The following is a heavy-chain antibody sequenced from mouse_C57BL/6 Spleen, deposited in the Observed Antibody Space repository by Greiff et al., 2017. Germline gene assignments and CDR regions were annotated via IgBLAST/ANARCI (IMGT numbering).Heavy chain of an antibody. J-gene: IGHJ2*01. Sequence: VQLQQSGAELARPGASVKLSCKASGYTFTSYGISWVKQRTGQGLEWIGEIYPRSGNTYYNEKFKGKAKLTADKSSSTAYMELRSLTSEDSAVYFCAHYGSYFDYWGQGTTLTVSS. CDR2: IYPRSGNT. CDR3: AHYGSYFDY. CDR1: GYTFTSYG. V-gene: IGHV1-81*01. D-gene: IGHD1-1*01.